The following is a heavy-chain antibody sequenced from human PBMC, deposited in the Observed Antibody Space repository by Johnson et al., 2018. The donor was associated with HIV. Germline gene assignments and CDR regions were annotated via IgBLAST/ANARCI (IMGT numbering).Heavy chain of an antibody. CDR3: ARSATGTTADAFDI. CDR2: LNWNGGST. D-gene: IGHD1-7*01. Sequence: VYLVESGGGVVRPGGSLRLSCAASGFTFNDYGMSWVRQAPGKGLEWVSGLNWNGGSTGYADSVKGRFTISRDNAKNSLDLQMNSLRAEDTAVYYCARSATGTTADAFDIWGQGTMVTVSA. V-gene: IGHV3-20*04. J-gene: IGHJ3*02. CDR1: GFTFNDYG.